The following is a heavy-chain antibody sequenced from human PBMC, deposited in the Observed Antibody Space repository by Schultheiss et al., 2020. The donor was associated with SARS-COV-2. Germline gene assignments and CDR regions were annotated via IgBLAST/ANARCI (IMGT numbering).Heavy chain of an antibody. CDR2: IRYDGSNK. V-gene: IGHV3-30*02. Sequence: GGSLRLSCAASGFTFSYYYMSGVRQAPGKGLEWVAVIRYDGSNKYYADSVKGRFTISRDNPKNTLYLQMNSLRAEDTALYYCAKDTDPGIADTSGFDYWGQGTLVTVSS. D-gene: IGHD6-13*01. J-gene: IGHJ4*02. CDR1: GFTFSYYY. CDR3: AKDTDPGIADTSGFDY.